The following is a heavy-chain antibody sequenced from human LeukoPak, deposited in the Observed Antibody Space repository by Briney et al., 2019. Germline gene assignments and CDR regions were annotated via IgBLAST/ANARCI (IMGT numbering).Heavy chain of an antibody. CDR1: GGSISSSSYY. CDR2: IYYRGST. Sequence: SETLSLTCTVSGGSISSSSYYWAWIRQPPGKGLEWVGNIYYRGSTYCDPSVKSRVTISVDTSKNQFSLKLSSVTAADTAVYYCARVYYYYYYMDVWGKGTTVTVSS. J-gene: IGHJ6*03. CDR3: ARVYYYYYYMDV. V-gene: IGHV4-39*07.